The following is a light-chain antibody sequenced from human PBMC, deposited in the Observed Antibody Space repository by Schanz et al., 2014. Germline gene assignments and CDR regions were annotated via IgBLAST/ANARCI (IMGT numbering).Light chain of an antibody. CDR2: DAS. Sequence: ENVVTQSPGTLSLSPGERATLSCRASQSVRSSYLAWYQQKPGQAPRLLIYDASNRATGIPARFSGSGSGTDFTLTLSSLEPEDLAVYYCLQRSSWPWTFGQGTKVEIK. V-gene: IGKV3-11*01. CDR3: LQRSSWPWT. CDR1: QSVRSSY. J-gene: IGKJ1*01.